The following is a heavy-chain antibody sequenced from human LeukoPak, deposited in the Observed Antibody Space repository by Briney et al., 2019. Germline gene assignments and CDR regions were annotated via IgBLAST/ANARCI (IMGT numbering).Heavy chain of an antibody. CDR2: IKQNGSEK. CDR3: AREYRGYSGYDYSWYFDY. CDR1: GVTFCSYW. Sequence: VPPGGSLRLSRAGPGVTFCSYWVSRGRPGPGEGVGGGANIKQNGSEKYYVDSVKGRFTISRDNAKNSLYLQMNSLRAEDTAVYYCAREYRGYSGYDYSWYFDYWGQGTLVTVSS. J-gene: IGHJ4*02. V-gene: IGHV3-7*01. D-gene: IGHD5-12*01.